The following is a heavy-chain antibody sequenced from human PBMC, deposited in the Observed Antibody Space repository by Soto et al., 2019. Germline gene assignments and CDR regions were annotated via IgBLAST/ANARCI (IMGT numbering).Heavy chain of an antibody. V-gene: IGHV3-30-3*01. D-gene: IGHD2-8*01. Sequence: QVQLVESGGGVVQPGRSLRLSCAASGFTFSSYAMHWVRQAPGKGLEWVALISYDGSNKYYADSVKGRFTISRDNSKNTLYLQMNSLRAEDKAVYYCARDAGDCTNGVCYGGWFDPWGQGTLVTVSS. J-gene: IGHJ5*02. CDR2: ISYDGSNK. CDR1: GFTFSSYA. CDR3: ARDAGDCTNGVCYGGWFDP.